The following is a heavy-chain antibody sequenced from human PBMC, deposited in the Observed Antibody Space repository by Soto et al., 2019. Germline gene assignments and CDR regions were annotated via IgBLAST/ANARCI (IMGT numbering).Heavy chain of an antibody. CDR1: GGSVRSSNYY. CDR2: IRYGGNT. D-gene: IGHD3-3*01. J-gene: IGHJ6*02. Sequence: SETLSLTCTVSGGSVRSSNYYWAWIRQPPGKGLDWIGSIRYGGNTYSNPSLKSRLTISVDTSNNHISLRLSSVTAADTAIYYCATGNIDFWSGYKYFYYGMGVWGQGTTVTVSS. CDR3: ATGNIDFWSGYKYFYYGMGV. V-gene: IGHV4-39*02.